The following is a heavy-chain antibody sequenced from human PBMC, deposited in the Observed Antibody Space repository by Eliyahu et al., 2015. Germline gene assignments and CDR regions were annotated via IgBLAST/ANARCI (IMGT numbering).Heavy chain of an antibody. Sequence: QVQLQESGPGLVKPSQTLSLXCTVSGGSISXGGYYWSWXRQHPGTGLEWIGYIYYSGSTYYNPSLKSRVTISVDTSKNQFSLKLSSVTAADTAVYYCARVGPYSSGWYYFDYWGQGTLVTVSS. V-gene: IGHV4-31*03. J-gene: IGHJ4*02. D-gene: IGHD6-19*01. CDR2: IYYSGST. CDR1: GGSISXGGYY. CDR3: ARVGPYSSGWYYFDY.